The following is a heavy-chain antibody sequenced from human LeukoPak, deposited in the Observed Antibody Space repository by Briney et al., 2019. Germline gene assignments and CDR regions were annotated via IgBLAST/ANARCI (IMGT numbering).Heavy chain of an antibody. V-gene: IGHV3-53*04. Sequence: GGSLRLSCAASGFTFSSYAMSWVRQAPGKGLEWVSVIYSGGSTYYADSVKGRFTISRHNSKNTLYLQMNSLRAEDTAVYYCARGMVRGVIIDYYGMDVWGQGTTVTVSS. CDR3: ARGMVRGVIIDYYGMDV. D-gene: IGHD3-10*01. CDR2: IYSGGST. CDR1: GFTFSSYA. J-gene: IGHJ6*02.